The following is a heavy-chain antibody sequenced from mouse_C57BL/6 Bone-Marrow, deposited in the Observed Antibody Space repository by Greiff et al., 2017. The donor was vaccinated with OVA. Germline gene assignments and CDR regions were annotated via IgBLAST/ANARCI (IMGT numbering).Heavy chain of an antibody. J-gene: IGHJ3*01. CDR2: ISYSGST. CDR3: ALRLRRVAWFAY. V-gene: IGHV3-8*01. D-gene: IGHD2-4*01. CDR1: GYSITSDY. Sequence: EVKLLESGPGLAKPSQTLSLTCSVTGYSITSDYWNWIRKFPGNKLEYMGYISYSGSTYYNPSLKSRISITRDTSKNQYYLQLNSGTTEDTATYSCALRLRRVAWFAYWGQGTLVTVSA.